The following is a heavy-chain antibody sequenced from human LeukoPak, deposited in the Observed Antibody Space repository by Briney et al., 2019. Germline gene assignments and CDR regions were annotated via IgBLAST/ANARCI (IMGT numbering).Heavy chain of an antibody. Sequence: SETLSLTCTVSGGSISSSSYYWGWIRQPTGKGLEWIASIYYSGSTYYNPSLKSRVTISVDTSKNQFSLKLSSVTAADTAVYYCARRLAGTEDYWGQGTLVTVSS. CDR3: ARRLAGTEDY. J-gene: IGHJ4*02. CDR2: IYYSGST. CDR1: GGSISSSSYY. V-gene: IGHV4-39*01. D-gene: IGHD6-13*01.